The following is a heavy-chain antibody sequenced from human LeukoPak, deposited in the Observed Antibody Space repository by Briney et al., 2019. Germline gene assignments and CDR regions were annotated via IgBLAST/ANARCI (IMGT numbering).Heavy chain of an antibody. CDR1: GFTFSSYT. CDR3: ARGDIVLMVYPFDP. CDR2: ISSSGSYI. D-gene: IGHD2-8*01. J-gene: IGHJ5*02. V-gene: IGHV3-21*01. Sequence: GGSQRLSCAASGFTFSSYTMNWVRQTPEKGLEWVSSISSSGSYIYYADSVKGRFTISRDNAKNSLYLQMNSLRAEDTAVYYCARGDIVLMVYPFDPWGQGTLVTVSS.